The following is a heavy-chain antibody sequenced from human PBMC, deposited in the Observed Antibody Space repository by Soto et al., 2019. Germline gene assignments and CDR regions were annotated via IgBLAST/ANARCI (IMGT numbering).Heavy chain of an antibody. Sequence: QVQLQQWGAGLLKPSETLSLTCAVYGGSFSGYYWSWIRQHPGKGLEWIGEINHSGSSNYNPSLKSRVTIAVDTSKNQVSLKLSSVTAADTAVYYCARERRGVRDGTDVWGQGTTVTVSS. V-gene: IGHV4-34*01. CDR3: ARERRGVRDGTDV. CDR2: INHSGSS. D-gene: IGHD3-10*01. J-gene: IGHJ6*02. CDR1: GGSFSGYY.